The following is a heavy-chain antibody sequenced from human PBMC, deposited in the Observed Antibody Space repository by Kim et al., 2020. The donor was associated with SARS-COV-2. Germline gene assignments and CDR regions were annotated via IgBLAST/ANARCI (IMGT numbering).Heavy chain of an antibody. V-gene: IGHV3-15*01. CDR2: IKSKTDGRTT. Sequence: GGSLRLSCAASGFTFSNAWMSWVRQAPGKGLEWVGRIKSKTDGRTTDYAAPVKGRFTISRDDSKNTLYLQMNSLKTEDTAVYYCTIDFGGGYTVAYWGQG. CDR1: GFTFSNAW. CDR3: TIDFGGGYTVAY. J-gene: IGHJ4*02. D-gene: IGHD3-16*01.